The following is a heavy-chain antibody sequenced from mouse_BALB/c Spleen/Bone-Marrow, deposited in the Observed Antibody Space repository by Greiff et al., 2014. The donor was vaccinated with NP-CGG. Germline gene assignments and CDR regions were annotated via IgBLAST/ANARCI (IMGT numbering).Heavy chain of an antibody. V-gene: IGHV1S137*01. CDR1: GYTFTDYA. J-gene: IGHJ4*01. CDR3: ARSGKVRNAMDY. CDR2: ISGYYGDA. D-gene: IGHD2-14*01. Sequence: VQLQQSGAELVGPGVSVKISCKGSGYTFTDYAIHWVEQSHAKSLEWIGLISGYYGDAIYNQKFKGKATMTVDKSSSTAYMDLARLTSEDSAIYYCARSGKVRNAMDYWGQGTSVTVSS.